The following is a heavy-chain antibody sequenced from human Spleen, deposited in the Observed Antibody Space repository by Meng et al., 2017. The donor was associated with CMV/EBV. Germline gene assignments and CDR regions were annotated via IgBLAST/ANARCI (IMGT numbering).Heavy chain of an antibody. D-gene: IGHD2-15*01. CDR2: ISAYNNNI. V-gene: IGHV1-18*01. Sequence: TSGYPFISYGISWVRQAPGKGLEWMGWISAYNNNINYAQNLQGRVTMTTDTSTNTAYMELRGLRSDDTAVYYCARDRATRAYYFDYWGQGTLVTVSS. CDR3: ARDRATRAYYFDY. CDR1: GYPFISYG. J-gene: IGHJ4*02.